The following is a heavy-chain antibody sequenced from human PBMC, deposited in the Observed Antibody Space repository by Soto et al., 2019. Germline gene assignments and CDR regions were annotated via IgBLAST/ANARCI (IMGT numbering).Heavy chain of an antibody. D-gene: IGHD3-10*01. CDR3: ARVYYYGSGSYEEYYYYYYMDV. Sequence: ASVKVSCKASGYTFTSYDINWVRQATGQGLEWMGWMNPNSGNTGYAQKFQGRVTMTRNTSISTAYMELSSLRSEDTAVYYCARVYYYGSGSYEEYYYYYYMDVWGKGTTVTVSS. J-gene: IGHJ6*03. CDR2: MNPNSGNT. CDR1: GYTFTSYD. V-gene: IGHV1-8*01.